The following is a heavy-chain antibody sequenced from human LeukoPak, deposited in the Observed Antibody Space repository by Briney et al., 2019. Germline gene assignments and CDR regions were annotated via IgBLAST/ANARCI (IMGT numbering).Heavy chain of an antibody. CDR3: AKYYYDSSSRYFDL. J-gene: IGHJ2*01. V-gene: IGHV3-48*04. D-gene: IGHD3-22*01. CDR1: GFTFSSYS. CDR2: ISSSSSTI. Sequence: GGSLRLSCAASGFTFSSYSMNWVRPAPGKGLECISYISSSSSTIYYADSVKGRFTISRDNAKNSLYLQMNSLRAEDTVVYSCAKYYYDSSSRYFDLWGRGTLVTVSS.